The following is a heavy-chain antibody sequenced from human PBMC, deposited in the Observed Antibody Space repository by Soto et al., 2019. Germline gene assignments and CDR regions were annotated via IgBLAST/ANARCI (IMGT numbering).Heavy chain of an antibody. Sequence: SETLSLTCAVYGGSISSNKWWSWVRQPPGKGLEWIGEIYQSGSTNYNPSLKSRVTISLAKSKNQFSLRLTSVTAAESAVYYCARDDHIVVVPTSLGAMDVWGQGTTVTVSS. D-gene: IGHD2-2*01. V-gene: IGHV4-4*02. J-gene: IGHJ6*02. CDR3: ARDDHIVVVPTSLGAMDV. CDR2: IYQSGST. CDR1: GGSISSNKW.